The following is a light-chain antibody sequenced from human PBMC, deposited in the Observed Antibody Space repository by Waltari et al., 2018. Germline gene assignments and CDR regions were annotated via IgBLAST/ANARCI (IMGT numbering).Light chain of an antibody. J-gene: IGLJ1*01. CDR1: SSDVGSYNL. V-gene: IGLV2-23*02. CDR2: EVT. Sequence: QSALTQPASVSGSPGQSITISCTGTSSDVGSYNLVSWYQQHPGTAPKLMIYEVTKRPSGVSNRFSGSKSDNTASLTISGLQAEDEADYYCCSYAGSSIFYVFGSGTKVTVL. CDR3: CSYAGSSIFYV.